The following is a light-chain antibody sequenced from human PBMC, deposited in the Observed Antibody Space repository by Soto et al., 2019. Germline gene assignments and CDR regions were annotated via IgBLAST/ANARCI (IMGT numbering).Light chain of an antibody. CDR1: SSNIGSNT. J-gene: IGLJ7*01. CDR3: AEWDDSLHGLAV. V-gene: IGLV1-44*01. CDR2: SNN. Sequence: QSVLTQPPSASGTPGQRVTISCSGSSSNIGSNTVNWYQQLPGTAPKLLIYSNNQRPSGVPDRFSGSKSGTSASLAISGLQYEDEADYYCAEWDDSLHGLAVFGGGTQLTVL.